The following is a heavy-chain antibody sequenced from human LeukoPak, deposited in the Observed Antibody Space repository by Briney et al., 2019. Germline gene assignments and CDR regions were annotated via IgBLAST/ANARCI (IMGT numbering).Heavy chain of an antibody. CDR1: GYTFSKYS. J-gene: IGHJ4*02. Sequence: ASVKVSCKTSGYTFSKYSISWVRQSPGQGLQWMAWISGYIGYQDNIHYEPTFQGRVTVTIDTSTNTVYINLRGLRSDDTALYYCVRDERGADYGGEGYFDYWGQGTLVTVSS. V-gene: IGHV1-18*01. D-gene: IGHD3-16*01. CDR3: VRDERGADYGGEGYFDY. CDR2: ISGYIGYQDNI.